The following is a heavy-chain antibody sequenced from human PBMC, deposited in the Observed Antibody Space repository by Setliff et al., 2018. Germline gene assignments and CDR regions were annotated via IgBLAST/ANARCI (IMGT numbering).Heavy chain of an antibody. Sequence: PEESLKISCQGSGYSFTNNWIAWVRQMPGKGLECMGIIFPGNSNTRSSPSFQGQVTISVDKAINTAYLQWTSLKVSDTAMYFCARQGCGTTSCHSIDYWGQGTLVTVSS. CDR2: IFPGNSNT. CDR1: GYSFTNNW. J-gene: IGHJ4*01. CDR3: ARQGCGTTSCHSIDY. D-gene: IGHD2-2*01. V-gene: IGHV5-51*01.